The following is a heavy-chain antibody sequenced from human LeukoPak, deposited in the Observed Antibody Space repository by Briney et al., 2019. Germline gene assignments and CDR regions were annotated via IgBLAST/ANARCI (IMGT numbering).Heavy chain of an antibody. J-gene: IGHJ4*02. CDR3: ARGVRYSSSTSCLPDY. Sequence: KFQGRVTITRDTSASTAYMELSSLRSEDTAVYYCARGVRYSSSTSCLPDYWGQGTLVTVSS. V-gene: IGHV1-3*01. D-gene: IGHD2-2*01.